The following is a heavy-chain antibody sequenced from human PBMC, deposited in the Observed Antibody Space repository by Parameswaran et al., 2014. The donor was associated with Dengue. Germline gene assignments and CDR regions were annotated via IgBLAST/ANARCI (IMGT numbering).Heavy chain of an antibody. CDR2: IKQDGSEK. J-gene: IGHJ3*02. V-gene: IGHV3-7*05. Sequence: VRQAPGRAGVVANIKQDGSEKYYVDSVKGRFTISRDNAKNSLYLQMNSLRAEDTAVYYCARDGYCSSTSCYREDAFDIWGQGTMVTVSS. D-gene: IGHD2-2*02. CDR3: ARDGYCSSTSCYREDAFDI.